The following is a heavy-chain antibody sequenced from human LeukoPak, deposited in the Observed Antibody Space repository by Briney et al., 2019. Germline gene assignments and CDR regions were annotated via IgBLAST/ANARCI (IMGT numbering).Heavy chain of an antibody. Sequence: SETLSLTCAVSGYSISSGYYWGWIRQPPGKGLEWIGSIYHSGSTYYNPSLKSRVTISVHTSKNQFSLKLSSVTAADTAMYYCARNIVVVPTVTGAFDVWGQGTMVTVSS. CDR2: IYHSGST. V-gene: IGHV4-38-2*01. CDR3: ARNIVVVPTVTGAFDV. D-gene: IGHD2-2*01. CDR1: GYSISSGYY. J-gene: IGHJ3*01.